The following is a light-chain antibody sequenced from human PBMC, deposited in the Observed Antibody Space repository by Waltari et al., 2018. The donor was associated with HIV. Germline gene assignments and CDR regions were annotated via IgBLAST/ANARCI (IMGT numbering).Light chain of an antibody. J-gene: IGLJ1*01. Sequence: QSALTQPRSVSGSPGQSVTISCTGTSSDVGAYNYVSWYQQHPGKAPKLMIYDVNKRPSGVPDPFSGSKCGNTASLNISGLQAEDESDYYCCAYAGIWGVFGTGTKVTVL. CDR1: SSDVGAYNY. V-gene: IGLV2-11*01. CDR3: CAYAGIWGV. CDR2: DVN.